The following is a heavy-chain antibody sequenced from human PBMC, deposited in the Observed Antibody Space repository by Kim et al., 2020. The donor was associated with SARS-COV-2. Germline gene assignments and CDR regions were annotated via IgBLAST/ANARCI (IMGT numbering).Heavy chain of an antibody. V-gene: IGHV5-51*01. D-gene: IGHD6-13*01. Sequence: PSFQGQVTISADKSSSTAYLQWSSLKASDTAMYYCARLQGYSSSWTFDPWGQGTLVTVSS. CDR3: ARLQGYSSSWTFDP. J-gene: IGHJ5*02.